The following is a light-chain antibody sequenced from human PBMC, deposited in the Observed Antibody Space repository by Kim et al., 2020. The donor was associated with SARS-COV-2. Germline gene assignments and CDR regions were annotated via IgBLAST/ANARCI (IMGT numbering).Light chain of an antibody. V-gene: IGLV6-57*04. J-gene: IGLJ3*02. CDR2: EDN. CDR1: CGSIASNY. CDR3: QSYDRSNQV. Sequence: NFMLTQPHSVSESPGKTVTIACARSCGSIASNYVQCYQQRPGSAPTRMIYEDNQRPSGVTDRFSGSTHRSSNSAPLTISGQEAEDDDDYYYQSYDRSNQVFGGGTQLTVL.